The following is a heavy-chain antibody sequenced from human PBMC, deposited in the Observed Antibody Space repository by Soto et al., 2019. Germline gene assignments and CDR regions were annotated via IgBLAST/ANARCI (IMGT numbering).Heavy chain of an antibody. D-gene: IGHD3-10*01. CDR3: ARGRGSGCPDHWFDP. Sequence: QLQLQESGSGLVKPSQTLSLTCAVSGGSISSGGYSWSWIGQPPGKGLEWIGYIYHSGSTYYNPSLKSRATLSVDCSRNQFSLNLSSVTAADTPVYYWARGRGSGCPDHWFDPWGQGTLVTVSS. CDR2: IYHSGST. J-gene: IGHJ5*02. V-gene: IGHV4-30-2*01. CDR1: GGSISSGGYS.